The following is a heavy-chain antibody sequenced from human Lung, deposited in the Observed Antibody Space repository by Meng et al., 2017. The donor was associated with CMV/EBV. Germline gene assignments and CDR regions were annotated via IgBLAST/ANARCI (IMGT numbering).Heavy chain of an antibody. J-gene: IGHJ4*02. CDR3: VRDDRYTGYDRFDS. Sequence: SAXVSXXPSGYTFTSYGISWVRQAPGQGLEWMGWISAYNGRSNYPQRLQGRVTMTTDTSTSTAYMELRSLRSDDTAMYYCVRDDRYTGYDRFDSWGQGTXVTVSS. CDR2: ISAYNGRS. CDR1: GYTFTSYG. V-gene: IGHV1-18*01. D-gene: IGHD5-12*01.